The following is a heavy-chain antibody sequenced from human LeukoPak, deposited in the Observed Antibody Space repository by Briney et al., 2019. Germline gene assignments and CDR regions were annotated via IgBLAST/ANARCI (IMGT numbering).Heavy chain of an antibody. CDR2: ISDSGGST. CDR3: ARGRSGYCSGGSCFGEFDY. V-gene: IGHV3-23*01. CDR1: GFTFSSYA. J-gene: IGHJ4*02. D-gene: IGHD2-15*01. Sequence: PWGSLRLSCAASGFTFSSYALSWVRQAPGKGLEWVSAISDSGGSTYYADSVKGRFTISRDNSKNTLYLQMNSLRAEDTAVYYCARGRSGYCSGGSCFGEFDYWGQGTLVTVSS.